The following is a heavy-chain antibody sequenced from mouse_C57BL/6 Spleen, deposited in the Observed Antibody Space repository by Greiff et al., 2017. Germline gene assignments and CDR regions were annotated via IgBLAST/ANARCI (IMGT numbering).Heavy chain of an antibody. Sequence: DVKVEESGGGLVKPGGSLKLSCAASGFTFSSYTMSWVRQTPEKRLEWVATISGGGGNTYYPDSVKGRFTISRDNAKNTLYLQMSSLRSEDTALYYCARQDYGASFDYWGQGTTLTVSS. CDR3: ARQDYGASFDY. CDR2: ISGGGGNT. CDR1: GFTFSSYT. D-gene: IGHD1-1*02. V-gene: IGHV5-9*01. J-gene: IGHJ2*01.